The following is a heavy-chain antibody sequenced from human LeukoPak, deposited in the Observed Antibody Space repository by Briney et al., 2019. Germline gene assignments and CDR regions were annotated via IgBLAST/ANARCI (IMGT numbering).Heavy chain of an antibody. J-gene: IGHJ4*02. CDR3: SSGSNYPPLDY. V-gene: IGHV3-23*01. D-gene: IGHD1-26*01. Sequence: GGSLRLSCAASGFIFNTYAMSWVRQAPGKGLEWVSGISGGGGSTYYADSVKGRFTISRDNSKDTLYLQMNSLRADDTAVYYCSSGSNYPPLDYWGQGTLVTVSS. CDR2: ISGGGGST. CDR1: GFIFNTYA.